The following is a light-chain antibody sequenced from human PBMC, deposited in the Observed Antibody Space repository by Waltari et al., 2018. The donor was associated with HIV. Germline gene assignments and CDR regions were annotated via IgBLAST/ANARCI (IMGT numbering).Light chain of an antibody. V-gene: IGLV1-47*01. CDR3: VGWDSSLSAYV. Sequence: SASGTPGQTVTISCSGSSSNIENDNVYWYQQLPGITPKLLIYKKFLRPSGVPDRIAASQSGTSASLTSSGLRSADEADYYCVGWDSSLSAYVFGAGTKVAVL. CDR2: KKF. CDR1: SSNIENDN. J-gene: IGLJ1*01.